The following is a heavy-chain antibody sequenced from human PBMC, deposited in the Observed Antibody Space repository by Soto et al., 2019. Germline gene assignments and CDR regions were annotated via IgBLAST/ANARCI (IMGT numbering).Heavy chain of an antibody. D-gene: IGHD3-10*01. V-gene: IGHV3-33*01. CDR3: ASTYYYGSGSYPAFDY. Sequence: LRLSCAASGFTFSSYGMHWVRQAPGKGLEWVAVIWYDGSNKYYADSVKGRFTISRDNSKNTLYLQMNSLRAEETAVYYCASTYYYGSGSYPAFDYWGQGTLVTVSS. J-gene: IGHJ4*02. CDR1: GFTFSSYG. CDR2: IWYDGSNK.